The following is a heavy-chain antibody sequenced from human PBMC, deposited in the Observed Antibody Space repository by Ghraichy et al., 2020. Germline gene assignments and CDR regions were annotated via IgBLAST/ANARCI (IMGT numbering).Heavy chain of an antibody. CDR3: AGWYNSGWFVDWINP. Sequence: SETLSLTCTVSGGSSGDRSYYWGWIRQSPGKGLEWIGTIYRSGDAYYNPSLKSRVTMSIDTSQNQFSLKLRPVTAADTAVYYCAGWYNSGWFVDWINPWGQGTLVTVSS. J-gene: IGHJ5*02. CDR1: GGSSGDRSYY. V-gene: IGHV4-39*07. CDR2: IYRSGDA. D-gene: IGHD6-19*01.